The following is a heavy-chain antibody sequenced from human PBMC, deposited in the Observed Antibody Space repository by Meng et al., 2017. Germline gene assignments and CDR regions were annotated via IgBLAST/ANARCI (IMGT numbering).Heavy chain of an antibody. CDR3: ARDRDSSGWSYYFDY. V-gene: IGHV1-69*06. Sequence: VQLAQSGAEVKKPGSWVKVSCKASGGTFSSYAISWVRQAPGQGLEWMGGIIPIFGTANYAQKFQGRVTITADKSTSTAYMELSSLRSEDTAVYYCARDRDSSGWSYYFDYWGQGTLVTVSS. CDR2: IIPIFGTA. J-gene: IGHJ4*02. D-gene: IGHD6-19*01. CDR1: GGTFSSYA.